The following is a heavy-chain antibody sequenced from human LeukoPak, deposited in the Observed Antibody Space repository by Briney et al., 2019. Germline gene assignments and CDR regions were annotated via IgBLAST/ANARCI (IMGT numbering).Heavy chain of an antibody. V-gene: IGHV3-30*04. J-gene: IGHJ4*02. D-gene: IGHD2-15*01. CDR2: ISYDGSNK. CDR3: ARDPGYCSGGSCYNYFDY. CDR1: GFTFSSYA. Sequence: PGGSLRLSCAASGFTFSSYAMHWARQAPGKGLEWVAVISYDGSNKYYADSVKGRFTISRDNSKNTLYLQMNSLRAEDTAVYYCARDPGYCSGGSCYNYFDYWGQGTLVTVSS.